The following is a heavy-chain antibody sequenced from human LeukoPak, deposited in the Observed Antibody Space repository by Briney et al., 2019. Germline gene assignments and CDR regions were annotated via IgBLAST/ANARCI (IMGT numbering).Heavy chain of an antibody. CDR2: ISGSGGST. V-gene: IGHV3-23*01. CDR3: AKDSEHLVRRGSFDY. Sequence: PGGSLRLSCAASGFTVSSNYMSWVRQAPGKGLEWVSAISGSGGSTYYADSVKGRFAISRDNSKNTLYLQMNSLRAEDTAVYYCAKDSEHLVRRGSFDYWGQGTLVTVSS. CDR1: GFTVSSNY. J-gene: IGHJ4*02. D-gene: IGHD6-13*01.